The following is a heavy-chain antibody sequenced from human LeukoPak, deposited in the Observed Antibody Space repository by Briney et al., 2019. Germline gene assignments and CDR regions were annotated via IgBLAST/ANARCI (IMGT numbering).Heavy chain of an antibody. CDR2: INPNSGDT. J-gene: IGHJ4*02. CDR1: GYIFTDYY. D-gene: IGHD5-12*01. CDR3: ARPLREYSGYDRAFDY. Sequence: VASVKVSCKASGYIFTDYYMYWVRQAPGHGLEWMRGINPNSGDTNYAQKLQGRVTMTRDTSITTAYMELRRLTSDDTAVYYCARPLREYSGYDRAFDYWGPGTLVTVSS. V-gene: IGHV1-2*02.